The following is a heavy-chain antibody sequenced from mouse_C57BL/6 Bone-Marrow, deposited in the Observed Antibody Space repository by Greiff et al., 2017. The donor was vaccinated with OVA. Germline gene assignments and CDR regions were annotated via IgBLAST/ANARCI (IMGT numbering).Heavy chain of an antibody. V-gene: IGHV7-1*01. CDR2: SRNKANDYTT. CDR1: GFTFSDFY. J-gene: IGHJ1*03. D-gene: IGHD2-3*01. CDR3: ARDARGGYFYWYFDV. Sequence: EVQGVESGGGLVQSGRSLRLSCATSGFTFSDFYMEWVRQAPGKGLEWIAASRNKANDYTTEYSASVKGRFIVSRDTSQSILYLQMNALRAEDTAIYYCARDARGGYFYWYFDVWGTGTTVTVSS.